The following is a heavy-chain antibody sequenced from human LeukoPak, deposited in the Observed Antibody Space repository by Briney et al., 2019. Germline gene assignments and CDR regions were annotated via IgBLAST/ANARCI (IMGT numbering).Heavy chain of an antibody. CDR2: TYYRSKWYN. V-gene: IGHV6-1*01. CDR3: ARDLPVYYGSGTYFDY. D-gene: IGHD3-10*01. Sequence: SQTLSLTCAISGDSVSSNNAAWNWIRQSPSRGLEWLGRTYYRSKWYNDYAVSVKSRITINPDTSKNQFSLQLNSVTPEDTAVYYCARDLPVYYGSGTYFDYWGQGTLVTVSS. J-gene: IGHJ4*02. CDR1: GDSVSSNNAA.